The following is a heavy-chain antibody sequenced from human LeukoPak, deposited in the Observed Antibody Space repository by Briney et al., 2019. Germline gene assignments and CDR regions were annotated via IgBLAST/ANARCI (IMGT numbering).Heavy chain of an antibody. D-gene: IGHD2-15*01. CDR1: GFTVSSSY. J-gene: IGHJ4*02. V-gene: IGHV3-53*01. CDR3: AREVVSIPSYFES. Sequence: GGSLRLSCAASGFTVSSSYMYWVRQAPGKGLEWVSFFYRGETTYYAESVRGRFTISRDISKTTLYLLMNSLIPEDTAVYYCAREVVSIPSYFESWGQGTRVTVSS. CDR2: FYRGETT.